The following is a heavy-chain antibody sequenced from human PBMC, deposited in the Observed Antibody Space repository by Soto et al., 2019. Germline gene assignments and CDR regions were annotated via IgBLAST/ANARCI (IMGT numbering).Heavy chain of an antibody. Sequence: QMQLVESGGGLVKPGGSLRLSCAASGFTFSDYYMSWIRQAPGKGLEWISYISNSGNTIYYADSVRGRFTISRDNAKNSLFLQMSSLRAEDTAVYYCARGHDSSGGVDYWGQGTLITVSS. CDR1: GFTFSDYY. J-gene: IGHJ4*02. V-gene: IGHV3-11*01. CDR3: ARGHDSSGGVDY. D-gene: IGHD3-22*01. CDR2: ISNSGNTI.